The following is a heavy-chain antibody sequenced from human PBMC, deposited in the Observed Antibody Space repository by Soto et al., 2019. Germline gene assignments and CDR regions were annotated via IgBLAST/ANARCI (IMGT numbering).Heavy chain of an antibody. D-gene: IGHD6-13*01. CDR3: ARDRIEAAGTPRFNYYYGMDV. CDR2: IYGGLTT. V-gene: IGHV3-23*03. Sequence: GGSLRLSCVGSGYRFSEYAMAWIRQAPGKGLEWVSVIYGGLTTSYADSVKGRFTISRDNSKNTVFLQMNSLRGEDTAVYYCARDRIEAAGTPRFNYYYGMDVWGQGTTVTVSS. CDR1: GYRFSEYA. J-gene: IGHJ6*02.